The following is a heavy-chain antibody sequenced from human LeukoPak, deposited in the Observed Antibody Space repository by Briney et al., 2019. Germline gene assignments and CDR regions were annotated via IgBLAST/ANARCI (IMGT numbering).Heavy chain of an antibody. Sequence: SETLSLTCTVSGGSISTYYWSWIRQPPGKGLEWIGDIDYSGSTNYNPSLRSRVTISEDTSKNQFSLKLTSVIAADTAVYYCARDRPLYGMDVWGQGTTVTVSS. CDR1: GGSISTYY. V-gene: IGHV4-59*01. CDR2: IDYSGST. CDR3: ARDRPLYGMDV. J-gene: IGHJ6*02. D-gene: IGHD6-6*01.